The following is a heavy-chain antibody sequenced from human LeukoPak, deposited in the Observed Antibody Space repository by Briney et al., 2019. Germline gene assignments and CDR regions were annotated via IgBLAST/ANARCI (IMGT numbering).Heavy chain of an antibody. D-gene: IGHD3-10*01. Sequence: GGSLRLSCAASGFTFNSYAMSWVRQAPGKGLEGVSTIGGSGGGIYYAESVKGRFTISRDNSKNTLYLQMNSLRAEDTAVYYCAKWLSGSYYSSFDYWGQGTLVTVFS. J-gene: IGHJ4*02. CDR2: IGGSGGGI. CDR3: AKWLSGSYYSSFDY. V-gene: IGHV3-23*01. CDR1: GFTFNSYA.